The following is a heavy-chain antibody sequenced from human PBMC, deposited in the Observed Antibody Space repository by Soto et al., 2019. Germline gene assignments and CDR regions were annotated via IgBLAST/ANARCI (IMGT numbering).Heavy chain of an antibody. CDR3: ARMETFGSLNWFDP. CDR1: GYSFTNND. CDR2: MNPGSGDT. V-gene: IGHV1-8*01. Sequence: ASVKVSCKASGYSFTNNDVSWVRQATGQGLEWMGWMNPGSGDTGYAEKFQGRVTMTRDISTATAYMELSSLRSDDTAIYYCARMETFGSLNWFDPCGQGPXVT. J-gene: IGHJ5*02. D-gene: IGHD3-16*01.